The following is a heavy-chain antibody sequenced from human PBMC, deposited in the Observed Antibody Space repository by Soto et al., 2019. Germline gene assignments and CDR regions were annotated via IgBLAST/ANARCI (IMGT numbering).Heavy chain of an antibody. Sequence: GGSLRLSCAASGFTFSGSAMHWVRQASGKGLEWVGRIRSKANSYATAYAASVKGRFTISRNDSKNTAYLQMNSLKTEDTAVYYCTRHYTSMYYYGSGVPNNWFDPWGQGTLVTVSS. D-gene: IGHD3-10*01. J-gene: IGHJ5*02. CDR1: GFTFSGSA. CDR3: TRHYTSMYYYGSGVPNNWFDP. CDR2: IRSKANSYAT. V-gene: IGHV3-73*01.